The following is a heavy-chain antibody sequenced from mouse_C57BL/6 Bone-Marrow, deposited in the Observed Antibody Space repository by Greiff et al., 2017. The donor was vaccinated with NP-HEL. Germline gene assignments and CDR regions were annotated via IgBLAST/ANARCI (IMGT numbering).Heavy chain of an antibody. Sequence: DVHLVESGGDLVKPGGSLKLSCAASGFTFSSYGMSWVRQTPDKRLEWVATISSGGSYTYYPASVKGRFTISRDNAKNTLYLQMSSLKSEDTAMYYCARRGVVARDYFDYWGQGTTLTVSS. J-gene: IGHJ2*01. CDR1: GFTFSSYG. CDR3: ARRGVVARDYFDY. V-gene: IGHV5-6*01. D-gene: IGHD1-1*01. CDR2: ISSGGSYT.